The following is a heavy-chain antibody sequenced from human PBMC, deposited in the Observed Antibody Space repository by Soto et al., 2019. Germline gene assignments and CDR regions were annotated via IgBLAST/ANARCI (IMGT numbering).Heavy chain of an antibody. D-gene: IGHD3-9*01. J-gene: IGHJ4*02. Sequence: VKVSCKASGYTFTGYYMHWVRQAPGQGLEWMGWINPNSGGTDYAQKFQGWVTMTRDTSISTAYMELSRLRSDDTAVYYCARGTFTYYDILTAYPLDYWGQGTLVTVSS. CDR1: GYTFTGYY. V-gene: IGHV1-2*04. CDR2: INPNSGGT. CDR3: ARGTFTYYDILTAYPLDY.